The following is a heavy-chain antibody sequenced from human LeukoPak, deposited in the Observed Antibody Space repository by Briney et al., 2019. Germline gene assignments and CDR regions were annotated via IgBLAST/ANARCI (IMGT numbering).Heavy chain of an antibody. J-gene: IGHJ4*02. V-gene: IGHV1-24*01. CDR2: FDPEDGET. D-gene: IGHD1-26*01. Sequence: GASVKVSCKVSGYTLTELSMHWVRQAPGKGLEWMGGFDPEDGETIYAQKFQGRVTMTEDTSTDTAYMELSSLRSEDTAVYDCAGDRGSYYWDIWDYWGQGTLVTVSS. CDR3: AGDRGSYYWDIWDY. CDR1: GYTLTELS.